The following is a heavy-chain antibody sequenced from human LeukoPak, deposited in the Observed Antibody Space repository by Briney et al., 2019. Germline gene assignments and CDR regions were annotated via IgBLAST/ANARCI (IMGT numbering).Heavy chain of an antibody. D-gene: IGHD6-19*01. CDR1: GFSFSSYG. Sequence: QSGGSLRLSCSASGFSFSSYGMNWVRQAPTKGLEWVALIWSDGSNKYYADSVEGRFAISRDNSKNTLYLEMNSVRAEDTAVYYCARGAVAGTSMDYFDYWGQGTLATVSS. CDR2: IWSDGSNK. J-gene: IGHJ4*02. V-gene: IGHV3-33*01. CDR3: ARGAVAGTSMDYFDY.